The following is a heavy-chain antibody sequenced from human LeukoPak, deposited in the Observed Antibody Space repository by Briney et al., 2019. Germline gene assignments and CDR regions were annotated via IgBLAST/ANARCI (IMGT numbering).Heavy chain of an antibody. CDR2: NNSDGSST. CDR3: ARSGWYGDY. Sequence: PGGSLRLSCAASGFTFSSYWMHWVRQAPGKGLVWVSRNNSDGSSTSYAGSVEGRFTISRDNAKNTLYLQMNSLRAEDTAVYYCARSGWYGDYWGQGTLVTVSS. CDR1: GFTFSSYW. D-gene: IGHD6-19*01. J-gene: IGHJ4*02. V-gene: IGHV3-74*01.